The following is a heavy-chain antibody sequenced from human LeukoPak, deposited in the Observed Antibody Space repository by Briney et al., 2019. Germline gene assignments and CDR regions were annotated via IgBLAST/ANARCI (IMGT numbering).Heavy chain of an antibody. D-gene: IGHD3-22*01. CDR1: GGTFSSYA. J-gene: IGHJ4*02. V-gene: IGHV1-69*13. CDR3: ATGYDSSGYYNAFFDY. Sequence: SVKVSCKASGGTFSSYAISWVRQAPGQGLEWMGGIIPIFGTANYAQKFQGRVTITADESTSTAYMELSSLRSEDTAVYYCATGYDSSGYYNAFFDYWGQGTLVTVSS. CDR2: IIPIFGTA.